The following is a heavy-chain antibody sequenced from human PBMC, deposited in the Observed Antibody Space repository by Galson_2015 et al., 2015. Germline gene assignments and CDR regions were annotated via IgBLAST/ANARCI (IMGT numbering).Heavy chain of an antibody. CDR3: ARAITIFGVVKSDYFDY. D-gene: IGHD3-3*01. V-gene: IGHV3-7*01. J-gene: IGHJ4*01. CDR2: IKQDGSEK. Sequence: SLRLSCAASGFTFSSYEMNWVRQAPGKGLEWVSYIKQDGSEKYYVDSVKGRFTISRDNAKNSLYLQMNSLRAEDTAVYYCARAITIFGVVKSDYFDYWG. CDR1: GFTFSSYE.